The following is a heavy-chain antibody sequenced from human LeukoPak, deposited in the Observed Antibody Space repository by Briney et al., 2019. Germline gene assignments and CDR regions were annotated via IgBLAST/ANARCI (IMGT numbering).Heavy chain of an antibody. CDR3: ARRARADSYYYGMDV. V-gene: IGHV4-34*01. D-gene: IGHD3-22*01. J-gene: IGHJ6*02. CDR1: GGAFSGYY. CDR2: INHSGST. Sequence: SETLSLTCAVYGGAFSGYYWSWIRQPPEKGLEWIGEINHSGSTNYNPSLKSRVTISVDTSKNQFSLKLSSVTAADTAVYYCARRARADSYYYGMDVWGQGTTVTVSS.